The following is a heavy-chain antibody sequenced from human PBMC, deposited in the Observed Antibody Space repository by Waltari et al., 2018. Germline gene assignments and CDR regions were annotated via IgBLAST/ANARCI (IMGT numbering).Heavy chain of an antibody. D-gene: IGHD1-26*01. CDR3: AKGHSGSYGLDS. V-gene: IGHV3-9*01. CDR2: ISWNIGNI. J-gene: IGHJ4*02. Sequence: EVQLVESGGGLVQPGRSLRLSCAASGFTFDDSAMHWVRQAPGKGLGWVLGISWNIGNIGYADSVKGRFTIARDNAKNSLYLQMNSLRTGDTALYYCAKGHSGSYGLDSWGQGTLVTVSP. CDR1: GFTFDDSA.